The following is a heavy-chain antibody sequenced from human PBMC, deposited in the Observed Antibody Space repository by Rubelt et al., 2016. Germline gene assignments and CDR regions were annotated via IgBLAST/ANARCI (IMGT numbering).Heavy chain of an antibody. V-gene: IGHV3-7*01. CDR1: GFTFSTFS. Sequence: EVQLVESGGGLVQPGGSLRLSCAASGFTFSTFSTTWVRQAPGKGLEWVANINQAGSEEHYVGSVKGRFTISRDNARNSLYLQMNSLRVEDTAVYYCVGGGARYFDFWGQGTLVTVSS. CDR2: INQAGSEE. J-gene: IGHJ4*02. CDR3: VGGGARYFDF. D-gene: IGHD1-26*01.